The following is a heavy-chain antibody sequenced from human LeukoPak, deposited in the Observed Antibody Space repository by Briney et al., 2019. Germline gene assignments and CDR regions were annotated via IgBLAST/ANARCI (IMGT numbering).Heavy chain of an antibody. CDR1: GGSISSGSYY. CDR2: IYTSGST. D-gene: IGHD3-10*01. J-gene: IGHJ4*02. Sequence: SETLSLTCTVSGGSISSGSYYWSWIRQPAGKGLEWIGRIYTSGSTNYNPSLKSRVTISVDTSKNQFSLKLSSVTAADTAVYYCARDGRGSGSYFDYWGQGTLVTVSS. V-gene: IGHV4-61*02. CDR3: ARDGRGSGSYFDY.